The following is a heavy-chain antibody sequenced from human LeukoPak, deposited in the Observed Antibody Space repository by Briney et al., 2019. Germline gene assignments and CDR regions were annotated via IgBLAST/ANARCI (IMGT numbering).Heavy chain of an antibody. CDR3: ARVKYYYDSSGYWFDP. V-gene: IGHV3-21*01. J-gene: IGHJ5*02. CDR2: ISSSSSYI. D-gene: IGHD3-22*01. CDR1: GFTFSSYS. Sequence: GGSLRLSCAASGFTFSSYSMNWVRQAPGKGLEWVSSISSSSSYIYYADSVKGRFTISRDNAKNSLYLQMNSLRAEDTAVYYCARVKYYYDSSGYWFDPWGQGTLVTVSS.